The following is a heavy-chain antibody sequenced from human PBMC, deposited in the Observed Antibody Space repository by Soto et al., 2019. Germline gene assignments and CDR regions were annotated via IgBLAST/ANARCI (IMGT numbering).Heavy chain of an antibody. Sequence: EVQLLESGGGLVQPGGSLRLSCAASGFTFSSYAMSWVRQAPGKGLEWVSAISGSGASTYYADSVKGRFTISRDNSKNTLYLQMNSLRAEDTAIYYCAFPTMAAAGKTGFDYWGQGTLVTVSS. D-gene: IGHD6-13*01. CDR3: AFPTMAAAGKTGFDY. CDR2: ISGSGAST. CDR1: GFTFSSYA. J-gene: IGHJ4*02. V-gene: IGHV3-23*01.